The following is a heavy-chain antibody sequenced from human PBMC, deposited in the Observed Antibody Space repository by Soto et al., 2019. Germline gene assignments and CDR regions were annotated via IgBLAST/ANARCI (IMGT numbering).Heavy chain of an antibody. CDR1: GFTFSNYW. V-gene: IGHV3-7*04. Sequence: PGGSLRLSCAASGFTFSNYWMSWVRQAPGKGLEWVANIKQDGSEKYYVDSVKGRFTISRDNAKNSLYLQMNSLRAEDTAVYYCARDKLVGATQCYSWGQGNLVTVSS. D-gene: IGHD1-26*01. CDR2: IKQDGSEK. CDR3: ARDKLVGATQCYS. J-gene: IGHJ4*02.